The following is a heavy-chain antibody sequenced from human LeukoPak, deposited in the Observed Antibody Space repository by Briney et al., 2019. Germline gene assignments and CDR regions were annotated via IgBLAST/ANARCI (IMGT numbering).Heavy chain of an antibody. Sequence: SQTLSLTCAVSGGSISSGGLSWSWTRQPPGKGLEWIGYIYHSGSTYYNPSLKSRVTISVDRSKNQFSLKLTSVTAADTAVYYCASGGYSSSWSPFDYWGQGTLVTVSS. CDR2: IYHSGST. CDR3: ASGGYSSSWSPFDY. CDR1: GGSISSGGLS. D-gene: IGHD6-13*01. J-gene: IGHJ4*02. V-gene: IGHV4-30-2*01.